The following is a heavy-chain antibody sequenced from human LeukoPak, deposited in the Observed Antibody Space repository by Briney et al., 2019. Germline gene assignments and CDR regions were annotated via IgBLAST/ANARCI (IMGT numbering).Heavy chain of an antibody. Sequence: PGGSLRLSCAASGFTFSSYAMHWVRQAPGKGLGYVSAISSNGGSTYYANSVKGRFTISRDNSKNTLYLQMGSLRAEDMAVYYCARGGETTVTTAKTYYFDYWGQGTLVTVSS. CDR1: GFTFSSYA. CDR2: ISSNGGST. CDR3: ARGGETTVTTAKTYYFDY. V-gene: IGHV3-64*01. J-gene: IGHJ4*02. D-gene: IGHD4-11*01.